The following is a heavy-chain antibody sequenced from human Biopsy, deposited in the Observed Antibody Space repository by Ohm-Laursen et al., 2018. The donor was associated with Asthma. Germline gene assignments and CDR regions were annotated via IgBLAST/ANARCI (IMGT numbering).Heavy chain of an antibody. CDR2: ISWNSATI. CDR1: GFKFDEYT. Sequence: SLRLSCTAFGFKFDEYTVHWVRQAPGKGLGWVSGISWNSATIGYADSVEGRFTISRDNAKNSVFLHMDSLRPEDTAFYYCAKVRSDWVITESFDYWGQGVLVTVSS. J-gene: IGHJ4*02. V-gene: IGHV3-9*01. CDR3: AKVRSDWVITESFDY. D-gene: IGHD3-22*01.